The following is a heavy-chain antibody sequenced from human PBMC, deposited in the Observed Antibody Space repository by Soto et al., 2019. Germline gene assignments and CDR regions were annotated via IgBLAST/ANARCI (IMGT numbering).Heavy chain of an antibody. D-gene: IGHD6-13*01. J-gene: IGHJ2*01. CDR3: GREGRSSTWYDWYFDL. CDR2: IGGGGDT. V-gene: IGHV3-13*01. Sequence: EEQLVESGGGLVQPGGSLRLSCAASGFTFSTPDMHWVRQVTGKGLEWVSAIGGGGDTYYPDSVKGRFTISRENAKNSLYLQMKSLRDEDTAVYFCGREGRSSTWYDWYFDLWGRGTLVTVSS. CDR1: GFTFSTPD.